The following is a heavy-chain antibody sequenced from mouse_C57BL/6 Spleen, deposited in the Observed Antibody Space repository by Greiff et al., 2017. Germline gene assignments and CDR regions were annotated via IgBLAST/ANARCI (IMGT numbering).Heavy chain of an antibody. CDR3: ARSGSSSRYCDV. J-gene: IGHJ1*03. D-gene: IGHD1-1*01. CDR1: GYAFSSSW. Sequence: VKVVESGPELVKPGASVKISCTASGYAFSSSWMNWVKQRPGKGLEWIGRIYPGDGDTNYTGKFKGKATLTAEKSSSTAYMQLSSLTSEDSAVYFCARSGSSSRYCDVWGTETTVTVSS. V-gene: IGHV1-82*01. CDR2: IYPGDGDT.